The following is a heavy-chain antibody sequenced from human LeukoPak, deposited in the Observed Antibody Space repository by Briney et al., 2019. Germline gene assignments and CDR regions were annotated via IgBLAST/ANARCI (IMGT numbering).Heavy chain of an antibody. Sequence: GSLRLSCAASGFTFSNAWMSWVRQAPGKGLEWVGRIKSKTDGGTTDYAAPVKGRFTISRDDSKNTLYLQMNSLKTEDTAVYYCTTQYDYSGYGGGFDYWGQGTLVTVSS. CDR1: GFTFSNAW. CDR3: TTQYDYSGYGGGFDY. D-gene: IGHD5-12*01. CDR2: IKSKTDGGTT. J-gene: IGHJ4*02. V-gene: IGHV3-15*01.